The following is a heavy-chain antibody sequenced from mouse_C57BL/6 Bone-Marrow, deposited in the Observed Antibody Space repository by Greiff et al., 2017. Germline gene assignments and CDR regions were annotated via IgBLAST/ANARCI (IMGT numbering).Heavy chain of an antibody. D-gene: IGHD1-1*01. CDR1: GYTFTDYN. J-gene: IGHJ1*03. Sequence: VQLKESGPELVKPGASVKIPCKASGYTFTDYNMDWVKQSHGKSLEWIGDINPNNGGTIYNQKFKGKATLTVDKSSSTAYMELRSLTSEDTAVXYCARDEKYYGSNDGYFDVWGTGTTVTVSS. CDR2: INPNNGGT. V-gene: IGHV1-18*01. CDR3: ARDEKYYGSNDGYFDV.